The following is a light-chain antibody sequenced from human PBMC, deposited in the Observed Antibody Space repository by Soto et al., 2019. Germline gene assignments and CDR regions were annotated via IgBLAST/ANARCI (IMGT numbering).Light chain of an antibody. J-gene: IGKJ1*01. Sequence: EMVMTQSPATLSVSPGERANLSCRASQSVSSNLAWYQQKPGQAPRLLIYGASTRATGIPARFSGSGSGTEFTLTISSLQSEDFAVYYCQQYNNWPPWTFGQGTEVEIK. CDR3: QQYNNWPPWT. CDR2: GAS. CDR1: QSVSSN. V-gene: IGKV3-15*01.